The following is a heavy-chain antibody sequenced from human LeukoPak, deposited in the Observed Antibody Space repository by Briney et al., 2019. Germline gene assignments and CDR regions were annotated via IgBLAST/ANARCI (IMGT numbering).Heavy chain of an antibody. D-gene: IGHD2-2*01. CDR1: GFTFSNYA. J-gene: IGHJ4*02. Sequence: GGSLRLSCAASGFTFSNYAMNWVRQAPGKGLEWVSSMSSSNICLYYADSVKGRFTISRDNAKNSLYLQMNSLRAEDTAVYYCARSYCSNTSCYDYWGQGTLVTVSS. CDR2: MSSSNICL. CDR3: ARSYCSNTSCYDY. V-gene: IGHV3-21*01.